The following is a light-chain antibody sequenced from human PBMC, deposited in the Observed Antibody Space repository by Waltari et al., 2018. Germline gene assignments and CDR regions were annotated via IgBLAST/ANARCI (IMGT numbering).Light chain of an antibody. CDR3: QIWDGNSDRFVV. J-gene: IGLJ2*01. CDR1: DIGSKT. CDR2: DDS. V-gene: IGLV3-21*02. Sequence: SYVVTQPPSVSVAPGQAAKITCAGNDIGSKTVQWYQQKPGRAPVVVVYDDSDRPSGIPGRVSGSNSGNTATLTISRVEAGDEADYYCQIWDGNSDRFVVFGGGTKLTVL.